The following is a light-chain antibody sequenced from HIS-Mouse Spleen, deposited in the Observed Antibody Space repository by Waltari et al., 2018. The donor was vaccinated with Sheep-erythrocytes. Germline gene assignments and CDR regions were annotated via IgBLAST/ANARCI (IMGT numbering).Light chain of an antibody. Sequence: QSALTQPASVSGSPGQSITISCTGTSSHVGSYNLVSWYQQHPGKAPKLMIYEGSKRPPGVSNRFSGSKSGNTASLTISGLQAEDEADYYCCSYAGSSTPWVFGGGTKLTVL. CDR2: EGS. J-gene: IGLJ3*02. V-gene: IGLV2-23*01. CDR3: CSYAGSSTPWV. CDR1: SSHVGSYNL.